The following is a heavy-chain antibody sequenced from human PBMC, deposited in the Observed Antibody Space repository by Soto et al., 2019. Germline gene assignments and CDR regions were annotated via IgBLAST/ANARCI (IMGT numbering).Heavy chain of an antibody. D-gene: IGHD3-10*01. CDR2: INHSGST. V-gene: IGHV4-34*01. CDR3: ARGVEDYYGSADSP. CDR1: GGSFSGYY. J-gene: IGHJ5*02. Sequence: QVQLQQWGAGLLKPSETLSLTCAVYGGSFSGYYWSWIRQPPGKGLEWIGEINHSGSTNYNPSLKSRLTISVDTSKNQFSLKLSSVTAADTAVYYCARGVEDYYGSADSPWGQGTLVTVSS.